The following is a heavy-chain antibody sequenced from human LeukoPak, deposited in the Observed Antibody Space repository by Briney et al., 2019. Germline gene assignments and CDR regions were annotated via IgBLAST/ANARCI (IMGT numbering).Heavy chain of an antibody. J-gene: IGHJ3*02. CDR3: ARGFTEWMDAFDI. CDR2: INAGNGNT. D-gene: IGHD3-3*01. V-gene: IGHV1-3*01. CDR1: GYTFTDYV. Sequence: ASVKVSCKASGYTFTDYVIHWVRQAPGQRLEWMGWINAGNGNTKYSQKFQGRVTITRDTSASTAYMEVSSLRSEDTAVYYCARGFTEWMDAFDIWGQGTMVTVSS.